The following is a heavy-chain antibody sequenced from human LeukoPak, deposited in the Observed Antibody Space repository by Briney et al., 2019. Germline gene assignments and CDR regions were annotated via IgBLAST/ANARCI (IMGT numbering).Heavy chain of an antibody. CDR1: GFTFSDYY. Sequence: GGSLRLSCSASGFTFSDYYMSWIRQAPGKGLEWVSYISSSGSTIYYADSVKGRFTISRDNAKNSLYLQMNSLRAEDTAVYYCARGRRDGHKTLLDYWGQGTLVTVSS. CDR2: ISSSGSTI. D-gene: IGHD5-24*01. CDR3: ARGRRDGHKTLLDY. V-gene: IGHV3-11*04. J-gene: IGHJ4*02.